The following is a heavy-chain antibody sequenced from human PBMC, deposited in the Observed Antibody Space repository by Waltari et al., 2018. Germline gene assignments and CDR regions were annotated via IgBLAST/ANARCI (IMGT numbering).Heavy chain of an antibody. CDR1: GFTFSSYE. V-gene: IGHV3-48*03. Sequence: EVQLVEFGGGLVQPGGSLRLSCAASGFTFSSYEMNWVRQAPGEGLEGVSYIRSSGSTINYADSVKGLFTIARDNAKNSLYLQMSSLGAEDTAVDYCARVLATVTAFDCWGQGTLVTVSS. CDR3: ARVLATVTAFDC. CDR2: IRSSGSTI. J-gene: IGHJ4*02. D-gene: IGHD2-21*02.